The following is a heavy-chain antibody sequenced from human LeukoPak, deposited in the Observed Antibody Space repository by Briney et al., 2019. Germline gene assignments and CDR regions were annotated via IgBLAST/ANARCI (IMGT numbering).Heavy chain of an antibody. CDR3: ARDFSPETAWFDP. CDR2: IYYSGST. J-gene: IGHJ5*02. D-gene: IGHD1-14*01. CDR1: GGSISSGGYY. V-gene: IGHV4-31*03. Sequence: PSETLSLTCTVSGGSISSGGYYWSWIRQHPGKGLEWIGYIYYSGSTYYNPSLKSRVTISVDTSKNLFSLKLSSVTAADTAVYYCARDFSPETAWFDPWGQGTLVTVSS.